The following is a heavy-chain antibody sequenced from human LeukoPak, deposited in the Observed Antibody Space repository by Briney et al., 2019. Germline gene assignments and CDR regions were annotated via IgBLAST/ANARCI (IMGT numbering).Heavy chain of an antibody. Sequence: GGSLRLSCAASGFTFSSYAMHWVRQAPGKGLEWVAVISYDGSNKYYADSVKGRFTISRDNSKNTLYLQMNSLRAEDTAVYYCAREGRDGYNFAFDYWGQGTLVTVSS. CDR1: GFTFSSYA. V-gene: IGHV3-30-3*01. D-gene: IGHD5-12*01. CDR3: AREGRDGYNFAFDY. J-gene: IGHJ4*02. CDR2: ISYDGSNK.